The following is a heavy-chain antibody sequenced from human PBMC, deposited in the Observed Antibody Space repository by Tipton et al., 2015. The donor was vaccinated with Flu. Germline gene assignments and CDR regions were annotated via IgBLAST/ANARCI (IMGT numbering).Heavy chain of an antibody. CDR3: ARDTIFGVAH. V-gene: IGHV4-31*03. CDR2: IYYSGAT. Sequence: TLSLTCSVSGASISSGGYYWTWIRQLPGKGLEWIGHIYYSGATLYNPSLKSRVTISVDTSKNQFSLKLSSVTAADTAVYCCARDTIFGVAHWGQGTLVTVSS. J-gene: IGHJ4*02. D-gene: IGHD3-3*01. CDR1: GASISSGGYY.